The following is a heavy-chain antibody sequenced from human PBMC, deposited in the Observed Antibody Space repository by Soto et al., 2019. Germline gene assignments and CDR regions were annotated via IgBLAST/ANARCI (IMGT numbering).Heavy chain of an antibody. J-gene: IGHJ4*02. V-gene: IGHV3-23*01. D-gene: IGHD6-19*01. Sequence: EVQLLESGGGLVQPGGSLRLSCAASGFTFSSYAMSWVRQAPGKGLEWVSAISGSGGSTYYADSVKGRFTISRDNSKSTLYLQMNSLRAEDTAVYYCARRFSSGVSLYWGQGTLVTVSS. CDR1: GFTFSSYA. CDR2: ISGSGGST. CDR3: ARRFSSGVSLY.